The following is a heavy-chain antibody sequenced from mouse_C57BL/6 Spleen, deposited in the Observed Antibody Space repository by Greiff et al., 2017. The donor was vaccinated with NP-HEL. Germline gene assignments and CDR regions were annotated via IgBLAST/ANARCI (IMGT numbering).Heavy chain of an antibody. V-gene: IGHV1-64*01. Sequence: QVQLQQPGAELVKPGASVKLSCTASGYTFTSYWMHWVKQRPGQGLEWIGLIHPNSGSTNYNETFKSKATLTVDKSSSTAYMQLSSRTSEDAAVYYWARSGLRGDYFDDWGKGTTLTVSS. D-gene: IGHD2-4*01. CDR3: ARSGLRGDYFDD. CDR1: GYTFTSYW. J-gene: IGHJ2*01. CDR2: IHPNSGST.